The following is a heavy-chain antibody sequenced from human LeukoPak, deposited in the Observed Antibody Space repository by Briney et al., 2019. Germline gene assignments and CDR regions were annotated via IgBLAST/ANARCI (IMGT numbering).Heavy chain of an antibody. Sequence: SGGSLRLSCAASGVTFSSYWMSWVRQAPGKGLEWVANIKQDGSEKYYVDSVKGRFTISRDNAKNSLYLQMNSLRAEDTAVYYCARDNYDFWSGYPKFYYYYYMDVWGKGTTVTVSS. CDR1: GVTFSSYW. J-gene: IGHJ6*03. CDR2: IKQDGSEK. CDR3: ARDNYDFWSGYPKFYYYYYMDV. D-gene: IGHD3-3*01. V-gene: IGHV3-7*01.